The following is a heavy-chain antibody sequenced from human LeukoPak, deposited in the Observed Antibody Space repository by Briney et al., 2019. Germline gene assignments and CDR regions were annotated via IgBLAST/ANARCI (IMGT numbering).Heavy chain of an antibody. CDR3: ARGVADPHYYYYGMDV. D-gene: IGHD6-13*01. J-gene: IGHJ6*02. V-gene: IGHV1-69*11. CDR2: IIPILGTA. CDR1: GGTFSSYA. Sequence: SVKVSCKASGGTFSSYAISWVRQAPGQGLEWMGRIIPILGTANYAQKFQGRVTITADGSTSTAYMELSSLRSEDTAVYYCARGVADPHYYYYGMDVWGQGTTVTVSS.